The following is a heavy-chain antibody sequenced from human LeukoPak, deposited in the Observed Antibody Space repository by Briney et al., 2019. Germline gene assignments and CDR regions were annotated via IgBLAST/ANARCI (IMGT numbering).Heavy chain of an antibody. D-gene: IGHD3-10*01. J-gene: IGHJ4*02. Sequence: PGGSLRLSCAASGFSFNNYWMAWVRQTAGKGLEWVASMKQDGSEEYYADSVKGRFTISRDNAKNSLYLQMNSLRAEDTAVYYCARVGGSGSYYGCWGQGTLVTVSS. V-gene: IGHV3-7*01. CDR2: MKQDGSEE. CDR1: GFSFNNYW. CDR3: ARVGGSGSYYGC.